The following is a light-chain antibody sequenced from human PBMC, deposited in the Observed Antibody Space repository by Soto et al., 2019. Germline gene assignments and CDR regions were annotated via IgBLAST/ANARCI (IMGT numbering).Light chain of an antibody. CDR2: GAS. CDR1: QSVSSSY. CDR3: QQYGGSSWT. J-gene: IGKJ1*01. Sequence: EIVLPQSPGTLSLSPGERATLSCRASQSVSSSYLAWYHQKPGQATRLLIFGASSRATGIPDRFSGSGSGTDFTLTISRLEPEEFAVYYCQQYGGSSWTFGQGTKVDI. V-gene: IGKV3-20*01.